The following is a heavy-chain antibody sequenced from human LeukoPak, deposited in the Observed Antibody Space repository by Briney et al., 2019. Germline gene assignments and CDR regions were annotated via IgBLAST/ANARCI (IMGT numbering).Heavy chain of an antibody. Sequence: SETPSLTCTVSGGSTNTYCWSWIRQPAEKGLEWIGRIYPSGSTYYNPSLKSRVTISIDKSKNQSSLRLTSVTAADTAVYYCARDRSGHSEYYFDYWGQGSLVTVSS. CDR2: IYPSGST. CDR1: GGSTNTYC. V-gene: IGHV4-4*07. J-gene: IGHJ4*02. CDR3: ARDRSGHSEYYFDY. D-gene: IGHD3-3*01.